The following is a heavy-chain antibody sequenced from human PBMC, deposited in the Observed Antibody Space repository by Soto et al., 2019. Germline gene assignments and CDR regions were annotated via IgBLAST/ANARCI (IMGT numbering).Heavy chain of an antibody. V-gene: IGHV1-18*04. CDR3: VRDQKYFRVNGNWFDS. CDR2: VSGNNGAS. J-gene: IGHJ5*01. CDR1: GYTSADCC. Sequence: ASVKVSCEASGYTSADCCISWVRQAPGQGLEWMGWVSGNNGASNPAPKVQGRITMTLDTSTGVSYMALRSLRSDDTAIYYCVRDQKYFRVNGNWFDSWGQGTLVTVSS. D-gene: IGHD2-2*01.